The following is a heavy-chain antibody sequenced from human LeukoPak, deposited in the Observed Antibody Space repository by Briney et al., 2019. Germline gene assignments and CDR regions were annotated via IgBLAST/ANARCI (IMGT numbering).Heavy chain of an antibody. V-gene: IGHV4-61*09. D-gene: IGHD3-22*01. CDR1: GGSISSGSYY. CDR3: ARDGYDSSGYYYVDWFDP. Sequence: SQTLSLTCTVSGGSISSGSYYWSWIRQPAGKGLEWIGEIYHSGSTNYNPSLKSRVTISVDKSKNQFSLKLSSVTAADTAVYYCARDGYDSSGYYYVDWFDPWGQGTLVTVSS. CDR2: IYHSGST. J-gene: IGHJ5*02.